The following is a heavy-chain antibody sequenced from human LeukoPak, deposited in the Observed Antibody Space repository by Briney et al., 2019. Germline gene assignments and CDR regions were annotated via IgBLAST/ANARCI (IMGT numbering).Heavy chain of an antibody. Sequence: ASVKVSCKASGYTFTGYYMHWVRQAPGQGLEWMGWINPNSGGTNYAQKFQGRVTMTRDTSISTAYMELSRLGSDDTAVYYCARVFCSSTSCYAGEVQFDYWGQGTLVTVSS. V-gene: IGHV1-2*02. D-gene: IGHD2-2*01. J-gene: IGHJ4*02. CDR3: ARVFCSSTSCYAGEVQFDY. CDR2: INPNSGGT. CDR1: GYTFTGYY.